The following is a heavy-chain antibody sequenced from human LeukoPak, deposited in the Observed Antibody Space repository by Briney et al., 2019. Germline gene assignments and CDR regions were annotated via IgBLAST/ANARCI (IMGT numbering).Heavy chain of an antibody. V-gene: IGHV3-74*01. Sequence: GGSLRLSCAASGFTFSSYWMHWVRQAPGKGLVWVSRINSDGSSTSYADSVKGRFTISRDNAKNTLYLQMNSLRAQDTALYYCARDRIPTVTTWTDIWGQRATGTVSS. CDR2: INSDGSST. CDR1: GFTFSSYW. D-gene: IGHD4-17*01. J-gene: IGHJ3*02. CDR3: ARDRIPTVTTWTDI.